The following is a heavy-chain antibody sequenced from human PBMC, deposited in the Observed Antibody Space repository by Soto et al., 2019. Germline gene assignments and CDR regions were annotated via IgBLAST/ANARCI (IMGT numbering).Heavy chain of an antibody. CDR2: ISNGGNYI. D-gene: IGHD3-3*02. CDR3: ARDESGGSSIRC. CDR1: GSPFSTYG. V-gene: IGHV3-21*01. Sequence: EVQVVESGGGLVKPGGSLRLSCTASGSPFSTYGMNWVRQAPGKGLEWVSSISNGGNYIYYADSVQGRFTISRDNAKNSLYLQMNRLRAEYTAVYFCARDESGGSSIRCWGQGTLVTVSS. J-gene: IGHJ4*02.